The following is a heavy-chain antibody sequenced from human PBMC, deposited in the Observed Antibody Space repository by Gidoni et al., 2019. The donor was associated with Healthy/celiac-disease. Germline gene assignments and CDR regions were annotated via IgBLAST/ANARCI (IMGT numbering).Heavy chain of an antibody. CDR1: GFTLYDYA. CDR2: ISWDSGSV. CDR3: AKDIGFGENNGKDV. Sequence: EVQLVESGGGLVQPGRSLRLSCAASGFTLYDYAMHWVRQAPGKGLEWVSGISWDSGSVGYADSVKGRFTISRDNAKNSLYLQMNSLRAEDTALYYCAKDIGFGENNGKDVWGQGTTVTVSS. V-gene: IGHV3-9*01. D-gene: IGHD3-10*01. J-gene: IGHJ6*02.